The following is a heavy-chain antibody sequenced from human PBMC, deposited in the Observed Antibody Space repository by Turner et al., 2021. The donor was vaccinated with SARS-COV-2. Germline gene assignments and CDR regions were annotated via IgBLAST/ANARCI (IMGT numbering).Heavy chain of an antibody. D-gene: IGHD6-13*01. V-gene: IGHV1-69*06. CDR2: IIPIYGTA. CDR1: GGTFSSYA. CDR3: ARSWRMSNADFDY. J-gene: IGHJ4*02. Sequence: QAQLVQSGAEVKQPGSAVKVSCKASGGTFSSYAISWVRQAPGQGLEWMGGIIPIYGTANYAQKFQGRVTITADKSTSTAYMELSSLRSEDTAVYYCARSWRMSNADFDYWGQGTLVTVSS.